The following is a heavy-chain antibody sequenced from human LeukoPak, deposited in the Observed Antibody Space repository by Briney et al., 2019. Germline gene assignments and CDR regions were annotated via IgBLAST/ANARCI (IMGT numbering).Heavy chain of an antibody. J-gene: IGHJ6*02. D-gene: IGHD3-3*01. Sequence: PGGSLRLSCAASGFTFSSYGVHWVRQAPGKGLEWVAVIWYDGSNKYYADSVKGRFTISRDNSKNTLYLQMNSLRAEDTAVYYCARGAYYDFWSGSTDYYYYGMDVWGQGTTVTVSS. CDR3: ARGAYYDFWSGSTDYYYYGMDV. V-gene: IGHV3-33*01. CDR2: IWYDGSNK. CDR1: GFTFSSYG.